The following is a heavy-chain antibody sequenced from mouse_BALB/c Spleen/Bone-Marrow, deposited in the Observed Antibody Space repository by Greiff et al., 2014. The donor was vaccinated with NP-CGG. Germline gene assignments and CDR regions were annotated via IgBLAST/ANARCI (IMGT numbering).Heavy chain of an antibody. V-gene: IGHV1-4*01. CDR3: ARYRYDWYFDV. CDR1: GYTFTSYT. CDR2: INPSSGYT. J-gene: IGHJ1*01. D-gene: IGHD2-14*01. Sequence: QVQLQQSGAELARPGASVKMSCKASGYTFTSYTMHWVKQRPGQGLEWIEYINPSSGYTNYNQKFKDKATLTADKSSSTAYMQLSSLTSEDSAVYYCARYRYDWYFDVWGAGTTVTVSS.